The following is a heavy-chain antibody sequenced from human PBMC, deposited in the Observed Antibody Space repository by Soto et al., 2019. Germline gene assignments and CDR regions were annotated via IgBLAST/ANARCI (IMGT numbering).Heavy chain of an antibody. CDR1: GDAFTTDG. CDR3: ARGRYGDY. D-gene: IGHD1-1*01. J-gene: IGHJ4*02. CDR2: ISAHNGNT. Sequence: QVHLVQSGAEVKKPGASVKVSCKGSGDAFTTDGITWVRQAPGQGLEWMGWISAHNGNTNYAQKLQGRVTVTRDTSTSTAYMELRSLRSADTAVYYCARGRYGDYWGQGALVPVSS. V-gene: IGHV1-18*01.